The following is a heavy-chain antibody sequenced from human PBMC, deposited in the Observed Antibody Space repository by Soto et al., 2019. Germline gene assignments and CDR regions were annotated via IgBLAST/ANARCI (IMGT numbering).Heavy chain of an antibody. J-gene: IGHJ1*01. CDR3: ARRAAADNKCFQN. D-gene: IGHD6-13*01. CDR2: INPNSGGT. CDR1: GYTFTGYY. Sequence: ASVKVSCKASGYTFTGYYMHWVRQAPGQGLEWMGWINPNSGGTNYAQKFQGRVTMTRDTSISTAYMELSRLRSDDTAVYYCARRAAADNKCFQNWGQGTLVTVSS. V-gene: IGHV1-2*02.